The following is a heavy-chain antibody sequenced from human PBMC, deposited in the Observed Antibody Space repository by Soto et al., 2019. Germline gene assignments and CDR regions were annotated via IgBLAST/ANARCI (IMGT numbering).Heavy chain of an antibody. CDR3: AREGLMGEGNYFDY. CDR2: IVAGSGNA. V-gene: IGHV1-58*01. CDR1: GFTFTNSA. Sequence: SVQVSCKASGFTFTNSAVQWVRQARGQRLEWKGCIVAGSGNANYAQKFQERVTITRDMSTSTVYMNLSSLRSEDTAVYYCAREGLMGEGNYFDYWGQGTLVTVSS. J-gene: IGHJ4*02. D-gene: IGHD1-26*01.